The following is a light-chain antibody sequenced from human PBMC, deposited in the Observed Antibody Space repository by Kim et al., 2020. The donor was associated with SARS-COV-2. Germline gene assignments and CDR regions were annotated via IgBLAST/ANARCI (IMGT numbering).Light chain of an antibody. J-gene: IGLJ3*02. Sequence: PGQRVTISCSGGSSNIGSNTVNWYQQLPGTAPKLLIYSSTQRPSGVPDRFSASKSGTSASLAISGLRSEDEADYYCAAWDDSLNVVFVGGTQLTVL. CDR1: SSNIGSNT. CDR2: SST. CDR3: AAWDDSLNVV. V-gene: IGLV1-44*01.